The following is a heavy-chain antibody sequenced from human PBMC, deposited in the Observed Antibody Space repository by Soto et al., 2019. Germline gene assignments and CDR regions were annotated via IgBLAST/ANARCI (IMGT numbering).Heavy chain of an antibody. J-gene: IGHJ4*02. CDR2: ISGSDDNT. V-gene: IGHV3-23*01. CDR1: GFTFGSYA. Sequence: GGSLRLSCAASGFTFGSYAMSWGRQAPGKGLEWVSAISGSDDNTYYADPVKGRFTISRDNSKNTLYLQMNILRAEDTAVYYCAKDAGYCSGGTCYQIFDYWGQGTLVTVSS. D-gene: IGHD2-15*01. CDR3: AKDAGYCSGGTCYQIFDY.